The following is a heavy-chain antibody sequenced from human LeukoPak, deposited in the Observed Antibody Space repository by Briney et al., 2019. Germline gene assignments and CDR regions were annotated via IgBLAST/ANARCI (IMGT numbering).Heavy chain of an antibody. D-gene: IGHD1-1*01. Sequence: GSLRLSCAASGFSVSSNYMSWVRQAPGKGLEWIGVISYTGSAYYNPSLKSRVTISVDTSKNQFSLKLSSVTAADTAVYYCARHEDNAMDVWGKGTTVTISS. CDR3: ARHEDNAMDV. CDR2: ISYTGSA. J-gene: IGHJ6*03. CDR1: GFSVSSNY. V-gene: IGHV4-39*01.